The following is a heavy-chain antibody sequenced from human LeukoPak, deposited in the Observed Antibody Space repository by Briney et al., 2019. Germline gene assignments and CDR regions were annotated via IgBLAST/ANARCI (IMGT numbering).Heavy chain of an antibody. CDR2: ISPSGSTM. CDR1: GFTFSRYE. J-gene: IGHJ4*02. V-gene: IGHV3-48*03. Sequence: PGGSLRLSCAVSGFTFSRYEMSWVRQAPGKGLEWISYISPSGSTMYYVDSVKGRFIISRDNAKNSLYLQMSSLRAEDTAVYYCARAGSYSYGVLFDYWGQGTLVTVSS. D-gene: IGHD5-18*01. CDR3: ARAGSYSYGVLFDY.